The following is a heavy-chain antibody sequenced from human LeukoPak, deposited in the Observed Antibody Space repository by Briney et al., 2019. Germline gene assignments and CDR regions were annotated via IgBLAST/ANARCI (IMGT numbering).Heavy chain of an antibody. V-gene: IGHV3-7*01. CDR1: GFTFSSYW. CDR3: AREYCSGTSCYGYFDY. J-gene: IGHJ4*02. Sequence: GGSLRLSCATSGFTFSSYWMSWVRRAPGKGLEWVANIKQDGSQIFYVDSVKGRFTISRDTAKNSLSLQMNSLRAEDTAVYYCAREYCSGTSCYGYFDYWGQGTLVTVSP. D-gene: IGHD2-2*01. CDR2: IKQDGSQI.